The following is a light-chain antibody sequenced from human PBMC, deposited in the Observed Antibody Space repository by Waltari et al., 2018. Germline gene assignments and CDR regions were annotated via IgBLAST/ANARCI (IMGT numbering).Light chain of an antibody. V-gene: IGKV3-20*01. CDR3: QHNLRLPVT. Sequence: EIVLTQSPGTLHCSPGERATRSCRASHRVVRSLVWYQQKPGQAPRLLIYGASTRATGIPDRFSGSGSGTDFSLTVSRLEPEDFGLYYCQHNLRLPVTFGQGTKVEIK. J-gene: IGKJ1*01. CDR2: GAS. CDR1: HRVVRS.